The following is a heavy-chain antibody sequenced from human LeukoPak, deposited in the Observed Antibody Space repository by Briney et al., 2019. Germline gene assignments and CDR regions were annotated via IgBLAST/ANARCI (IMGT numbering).Heavy chain of an antibody. CDR1: GFTFRIYA. J-gene: IGHJ1*01. CDR3: VREPPEINVAGYFQY. V-gene: IGHV3-21*01. Sequence: GGSLRLSCAASGFTFRIYAMNWVRQAPGKGPEWVSSINYDSGFINYADSVKGRFTISRDNSKNSLYLQMTTLRAEDTAVYYCVREPPEINVAGYFQYWGQGALVIVSS. CDR2: INYDSGFI. D-gene: IGHD3-16*01.